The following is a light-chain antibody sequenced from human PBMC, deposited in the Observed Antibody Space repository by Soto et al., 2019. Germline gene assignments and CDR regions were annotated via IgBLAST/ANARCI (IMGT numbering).Light chain of an antibody. J-gene: IGLJ3*02. CDR1: SSDVGAYNY. V-gene: IGLV2-14*01. CDR3: SSYTTTNTAV. Sequence: QSVLTQPASVSGSTGQSITISCSGSSSDVGAYNYVAWYQQKPGKAPKLLIYEVDNRPSGVSDRFSGSKSGNTASLTISGLQTEDEADYYCSSYTTTNTAVFGGGTKLTVL. CDR2: EVD.